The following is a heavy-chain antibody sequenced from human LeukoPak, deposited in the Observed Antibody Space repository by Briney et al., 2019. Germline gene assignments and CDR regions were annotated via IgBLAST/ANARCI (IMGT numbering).Heavy chain of an antibody. D-gene: IGHD2-15*01. CDR1: GFTFDDYA. J-gene: IGHJ4*02. V-gene: IGHV3-9*01. CDR2: ISWNSGSI. CDR3: ARKRGYCSGGSCYSDY. Sequence: PGGSLRLSCAASGFTFDDYAMHWVRQAPGKGLEWVSGISWNSGSIGYADSVKGRFTISRDNAKNSLYLQMNSLRAEDTAVYYCARKRGYCSGGSCYSDYWGQGTLVTVSS.